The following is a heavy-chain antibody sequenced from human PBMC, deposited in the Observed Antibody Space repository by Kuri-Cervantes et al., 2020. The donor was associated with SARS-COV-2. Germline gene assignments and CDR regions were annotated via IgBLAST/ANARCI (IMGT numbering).Heavy chain of an antibody. J-gene: IGHJ4*02. CDR2: IYYSGST. D-gene: IGHD6-19*01. V-gene: IGHV4-39*01. Sequence: GSLRPPCTVSGGSISSSSYYWGWIRQPPGKGLEWIVSIYYSGSTYYNPSLKSRVTISVDTSKNQFSLKLSSVAAADTAVYYCARRGAVAGTVPFFDYWGQGTLVTVSS. CDR3: ARRGAVAGTVPFFDY. CDR1: GGSISSSSYY.